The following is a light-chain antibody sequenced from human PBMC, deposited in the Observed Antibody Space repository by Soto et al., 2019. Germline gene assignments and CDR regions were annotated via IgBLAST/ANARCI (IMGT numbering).Light chain of an antibody. V-gene: IGLV8-61*01. J-gene: IGLJ3*02. CDR2: STN. CDR1: SGSVSTSYY. CDR3: VLYMGSGIWV. Sequence: QTVVTQEPSFSVSPGGTVTLTCGLSSGSVSTSYYPSWYQQTPGQAPRTLIYSTNARSSGVPDRFSGSILGNKAALTITGAQEDDESDYYCVLYMGSGIWVFGGETKLTVL.